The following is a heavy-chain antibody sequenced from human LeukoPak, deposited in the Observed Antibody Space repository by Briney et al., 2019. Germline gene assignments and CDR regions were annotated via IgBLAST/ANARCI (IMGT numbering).Heavy chain of an antibody. D-gene: IGHD3-3*01. CDR1: GGSISSSSYY. V-gene: IGHV4-39*01. CDR3: ASQFTIFGENAFDI. CDR2: IYYSGST. Sequence: ASETLPLTCTVSGGSISSSSYYWGWIRQPPGKGLEWIGSIYYSGSTYYNPSLKSRVTISVDTSKNQFSLKLSSVTAADTAVYYCASQFTIFGENAFDIWGQGTMVTVSS. J-gene: IGHJ3*02.